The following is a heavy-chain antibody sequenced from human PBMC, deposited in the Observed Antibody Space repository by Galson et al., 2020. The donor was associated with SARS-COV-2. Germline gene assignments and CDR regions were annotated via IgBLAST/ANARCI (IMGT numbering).Heavy chain of an antibody. CDR3: AKVRIAVVIDYAFDI. J-gene: IGHJ3*02. D-gene: IGHD3-22*01. Sequence: GESLKISCAASGFTFSSYAMSWVRQAPGKGLEWVSAISGSGGSTYYADSVKGRFTISRDNSKNTLYLQMNSLRAEDTAVYYCAKVRIAVVIDYAFDIWGQGTMVTVSS. CDR2: ISGSGGST. CDR1: GFTFSSYA. V-gene: IGHV3-23*01.